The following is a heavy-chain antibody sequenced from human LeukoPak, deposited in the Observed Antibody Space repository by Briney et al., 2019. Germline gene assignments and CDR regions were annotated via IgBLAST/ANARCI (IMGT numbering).Heavy chain of an antibody. Sequence: PGGSLRLSCAASGFTFSSYAMSWVRQAPGKGLEWVSAISGSGGSTYYADSVKGRFTISRDNSKSTLYLQMNSLRAEDTAVYYCAKDWGEYFDYVWGSFTSFDSWGQGTPVTVSS. D-gene: IGHD3-16*01. CDR1: GFTFSSYA. CDR3: AKDWGEYFDYVWGSFTSFDS. J-gene: IGHJ4*02. V-gene: IGHV3-23*01. CDR2: ISGSGGST.